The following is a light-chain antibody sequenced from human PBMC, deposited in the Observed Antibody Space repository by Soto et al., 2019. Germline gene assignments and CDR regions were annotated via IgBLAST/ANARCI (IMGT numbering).Light chain of an antibody. J-gene: IGKJ2*01. V-gene: IGKV1-39*01. CDR3: QQSYSTIYT. CDR1: QSISSY. CDR2: AAS. Sequence: DIQMTQSPSSLSASVGDRVTITCRASQSISSYLNWYQQKPGKAPKLLIYAASSLQSGVPSRFSGNGSGTDFTLTISSLQPEDFATYYCQQSYSTIYTFGQGTKLEIK.